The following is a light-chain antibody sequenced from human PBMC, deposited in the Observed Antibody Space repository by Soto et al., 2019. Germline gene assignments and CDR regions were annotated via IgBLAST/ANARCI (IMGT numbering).Light chain of an antibody. CDR1: QSVSSSY. V-gene: IGKV3-20*01. Sequence: EIVLTQSPGTLSLSPGERATLSCRASQSVSSSYLAWYQQKPGQAPRLLIYGASSRATGIPDRFSGSGSGTDFTLTISRLEPEDFAVYYCQQYGSSLIFFGPGTKVDIK. CDR3: QQYGSSLIF. CDR2: GAS. J-gene: IGKJ3*01.